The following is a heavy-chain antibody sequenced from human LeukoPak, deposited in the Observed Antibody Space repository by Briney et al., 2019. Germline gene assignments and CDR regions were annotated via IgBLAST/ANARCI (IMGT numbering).Heavy chain of an antibody. CDR2: RWYDGDNK. V-gene: IGHV3-33*01. CDR3: ARAGSGSHPKELGAFDI. Sequence: PGRSLRLSCAASGFTFSSYGMHWVRQAPGKGLEWVAVRWYDGDNKYYADSVKGRFTISRDNSKNTLYLQMNSLRVEDTAVYYCARAGSGSHPKELGAFDIWGQGTMVAVSS. CDR1: GFTFSSYG. D-gene: IGHD1-26*01. J-gene: IGHJ3*02.